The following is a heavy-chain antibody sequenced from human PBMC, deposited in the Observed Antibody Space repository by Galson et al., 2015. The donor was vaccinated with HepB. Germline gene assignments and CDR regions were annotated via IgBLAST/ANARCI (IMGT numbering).Heavy chain of an antibody. D-gene: IGHD3-10*01. CDR2: INSDGRST. V-gene: IGHV3-74*01. J-gene: IGHJ6*02. Sequence: SLRLSCAASGFTFSRYWMHWVRQAPGKGLVWVSRINSDGRSTSYADSVKGRFTISRDNAKNTMYLQMNSLRAEDTAVYYCARDQVLWFGSDEGGMDVWGHGTTVTV. CDR1: GFTFSRYW. CDR3: ARDQVLWFGSDEGGMDV.